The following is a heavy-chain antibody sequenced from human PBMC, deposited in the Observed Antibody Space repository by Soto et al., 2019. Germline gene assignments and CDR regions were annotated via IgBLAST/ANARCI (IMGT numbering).Heavy chain of an antibody. Sequence: QVQLQESGPGLVKPSQTLSLTCTVSGGSISSGDYYWSWIRQPPGKGLEWIGYIHYSGRTYYNPSLKSRVTISVDTSKNQFSLKLSSVTAADTAVYYCATSITMVRGVVSHWYFDLWGRGTLVTVSS. V-gene: IGHV4-30-4*01. CDR2: IHYSGRT. J-gene: IGHJ2*01. D-gene: IGHD3-10*01. CDR3: ATSITMVRGVVSHWYFDL. CDR1: GGSISSGDYY.